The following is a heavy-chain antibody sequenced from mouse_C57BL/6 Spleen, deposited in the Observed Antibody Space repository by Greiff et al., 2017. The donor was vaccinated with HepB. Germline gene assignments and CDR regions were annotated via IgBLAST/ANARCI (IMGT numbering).Heavy chain of an antibody. D-gene: IGHD2-5*01. V-gene: IGHV1-18*01. CDR2: INPNNGGT. J-gene: IGHJ3*01. CDR1: GYTFTDYN. CDR3: ARNTAYYSKGGFAY. Sequence: VQLQQSGPELVKPGASVKIPCKASGYTFTDYNMDWVKQSHGKSLEWIGDINPNNGGTIYNQKFKGKATLTVDKSSSTAYMELRSLTSEDTAVYYCARNTAYYSKGGFAYWGQGTLVTVSA.